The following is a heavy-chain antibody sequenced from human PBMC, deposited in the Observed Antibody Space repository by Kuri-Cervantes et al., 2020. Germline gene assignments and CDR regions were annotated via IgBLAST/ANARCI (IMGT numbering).Heavy chain of an antibody. J-gene: IGHJ4*02. V-gene: IGHV3-30*03. CDR1: GFTFSSYG. D-gene: IGHD3-16*01. Sequence: GGSLRLSCAASGFTFSSYGMHWVRQAPGKGLEWVAVISYDGTEKHYEESVKGRFTISRGNSKNTLYLQMNSLRAEDTAVYHRARDRDYGHDYWGQGTLVTVSS. CDR3: ARDRDYGHDY. CDR2: ISYDGTEK.